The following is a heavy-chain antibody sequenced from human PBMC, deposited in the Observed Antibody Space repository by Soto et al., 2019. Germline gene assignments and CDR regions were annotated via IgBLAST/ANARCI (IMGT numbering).Heavy chain of an antibody. CDR1: GFTFSSYA. CDR3: ARGRSSGYYKY. J-gene: IGHJ4*02. V-gene: IGHV3-30-3*01. Sequence: ESGGGVVQPGRSLRLSCAASGFTFSSYAMHWVRQAPGKGLEWVAVISYDGSNKYYADSVKGRFTISRDNSKNTLYLQMNSLRAEDTAVYYCARGRSSGYYKYWGQGTLVTVSS. CDR2: ISYDGSNK. D-gene: IGHD3-22*01.